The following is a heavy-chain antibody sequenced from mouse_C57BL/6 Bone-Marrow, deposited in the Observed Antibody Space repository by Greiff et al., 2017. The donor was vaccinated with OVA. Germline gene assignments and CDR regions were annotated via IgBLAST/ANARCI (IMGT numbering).Heavy chain of an antibody. Sequence: DVMLVESGGGLVQSGRSLRLSCATSGFTFSDFYMEWVRQAPGKGLEWIAASRNKANDYTTEYSASVKGRFIVSRDTSQSILYLQMNALRAEDTAIYYCARDLYGSSYNWYFDVWGTGTTVTVSS. D-gene: IGHD1-1*01. CDR1: GFTFSDFY. J-gene: IGHJ1*03. CDR3: ARDLYGSSYNWYFDV. CDR2: SRNKANDYTT. V-gene: IGHV7-1*01.